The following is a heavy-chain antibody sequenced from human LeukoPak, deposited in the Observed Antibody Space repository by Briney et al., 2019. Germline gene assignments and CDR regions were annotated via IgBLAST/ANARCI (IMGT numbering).Heavy chain of an antibody. Sequence: GGSLRLSCAASGFTFISYSMNWVRQAPGKGLEGVSSISSSSSYIYYADSVKGRFTISRDNAKNSLYLQMNSLRAEDTAVYYCARGGVVVKAFDIWGQGTMVTVSS. D-gene: IGHD3-22*01. CDR1: GFTFISYS. J-gene: IGHJ3*02. V-gene: IGHV3-21*01. CDR2: ISSSSSYI. CDR3: ARGGVVVKAFDI.